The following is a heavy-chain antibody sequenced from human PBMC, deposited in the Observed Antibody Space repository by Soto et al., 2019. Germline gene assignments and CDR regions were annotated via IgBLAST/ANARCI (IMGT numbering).Heavy chain of an antibody. CDR2: IYYSVST. J-gene: IGHJ5*02. Sequence: SETLSLTCAVSGGSISSGDYSWSWIRQPPGKVLEFIGYIYYSVSTNYIPSLKSRVTISVDTSKNLFSLKLSSVTAADTAVYYCARAYYDFWSGYLNWFDPWGQGTLVTVSS. D-gene: IGHD3-3*01. CDR3: ARAYYDFWSGYLNWFDP. CDR1: GGSISSGDYS. V-gene: IGHV4-61*08.